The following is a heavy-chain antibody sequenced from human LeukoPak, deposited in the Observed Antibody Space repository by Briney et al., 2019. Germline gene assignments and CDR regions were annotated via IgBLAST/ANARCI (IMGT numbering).Heavy chain of an antibody. CDR3: AKGSIKEDAFDI. J-gene: IGHJ3*02. V-gene: IGHV3-23*01. CDR2: ISGSGGST. CDR1: GFTFSSYA. Sequence: PGGSLRLSCAASGFTFSSYAMSWVRQAPGKGLEWVSAISGSGGSTYYADSVKGRFTISRDNTKNTLYLQMNSLRAEDTAVYYCAKGSIKEDAFDIWGQGTMVTVSS.